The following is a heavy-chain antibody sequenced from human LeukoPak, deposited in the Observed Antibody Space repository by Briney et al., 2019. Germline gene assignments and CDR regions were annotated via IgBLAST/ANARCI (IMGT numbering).Heavy chain of an antibody. D-gene: IGHD3-10*01. CDR3: TSRPLLSYYGSGRTRSDY. CDR1: GFTFSGSA. J-gene: IGHJ4*02. V-gene: IGHV3-73*01. Sequence: GGSLRLSCTASGFTFSGSAMHWVRQASGKGLEWVGRIRSRANSYATAYAASVKGRFTISRDDSKNTTYLQMNSLKTEDTAVYYCTSRPLLSYYGSGRTRSDYWGQGTLVTVSS. CDR2: IRSRANSYAT.